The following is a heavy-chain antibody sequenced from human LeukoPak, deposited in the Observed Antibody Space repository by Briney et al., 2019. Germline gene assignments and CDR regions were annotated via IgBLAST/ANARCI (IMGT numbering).Heavy chain of an antibody. V-gene: IGHV1-18*01. D-gene: IGHD4-17*01. CDR2: ISAKNGDT. Sequence: VASVKVSCKASGYTFVIYGISWVRQAPGQGLEWMGWISAKNGDTNYAQKFQGRVTMTTDTSTSTAYMDLRSLRPDDTAVYYCARAGATVTTSFDNWGRGTLVTVSS. J-gene: IGHJ4*02. CDR3: ARAGATVTTSFDN. CDR1: GYTFVIYG.